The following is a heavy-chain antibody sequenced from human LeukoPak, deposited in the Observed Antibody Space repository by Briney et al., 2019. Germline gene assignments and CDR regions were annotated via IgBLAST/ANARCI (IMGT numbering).Heavy chain of an antibody. D-gene: IGHD1-26*01. J-gene: IGHJ4*02. CDR2: INHSGST. Sequence: SETLSLTCAVYGGSFSGYYWSWIRQPPGKGLEWIGEINHSGSTNYNPSLKSRVTISVDTSKNQFSLKLSSVTAADTAVYYCARGPVSGSYVSNGNYFDYWGQGTLVTVSS. V-gene: IGHV4-34*01. CDR1: GGSFSGYY. CDR3: ARGPVSGSYVSNGNYFDY.